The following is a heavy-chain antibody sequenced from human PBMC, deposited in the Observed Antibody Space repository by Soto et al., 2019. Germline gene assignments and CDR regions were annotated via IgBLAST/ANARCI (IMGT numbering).Heavy chain of an antibody. Sequence: EVQLLESGGGLVQPGGSLRLSCAASGFTFSSYAMSWVRQAPGKGLEWVSAISGSGGSTYYADSVKGRFTISRDNSKNTLYLQMNSLRDEDTAVYYCAKDLDPTYYYDSSGYYPRDPWDYWGQGTLVTVSS. CDR3: AKDLDPTYYYDSSGYYPRDPWDY. J-gene: IGHJ4*02. CDR1: GFTFSSYA. D-gene: IGHD3-22*01. CDR2: ISGSGGST. V-gene: IGHV3-23*01.